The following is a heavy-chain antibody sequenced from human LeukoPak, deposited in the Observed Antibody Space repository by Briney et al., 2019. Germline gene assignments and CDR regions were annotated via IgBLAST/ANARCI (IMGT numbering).Heavy chain of an antibody. CDR2: IIPILGIA. CDR1: GGTFSSYA. V-gene: IGHV1-69*04. CDR3: ARESETGYSSP. J-gene: IGHJ5*02. D-gene: IGHD6-13*01. Sequence: ASVKVSCKASGGTFSSYAISWVRQAPGQGLEWMGRIIPILGIANYAQKFQGRVTITADKSTSTAYMELSSLRSEDTAVYYCARESETGYSSPWGQGTLVTVSS.